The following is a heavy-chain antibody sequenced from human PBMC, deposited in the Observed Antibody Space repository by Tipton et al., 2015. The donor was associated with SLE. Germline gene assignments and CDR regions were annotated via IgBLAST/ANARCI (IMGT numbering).Heavy chain of an antibody. V-gene: IGHV4-59*12. CDR3: TGEWQQVVGVAY. Sequence: TLSLTCTVSGGSIRSYYWSWIRQPPGKGLESIGNVFYSGTTYYNPSLKSRISFSVDTSINQFSLNLSSVTAADTAVYYCTGEWQQVVGVAYWGLGALVTVSS. D-gene: IGHD3-16*01. CDR1: GGSIRSYY. J-gene: IGHJ4*02. CDR2: VFYSGTT.